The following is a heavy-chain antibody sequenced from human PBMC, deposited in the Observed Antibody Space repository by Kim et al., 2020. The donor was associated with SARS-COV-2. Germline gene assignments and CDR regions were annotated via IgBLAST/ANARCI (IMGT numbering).Heavy chain of an antibody. J-gene: IGHJ4*02. CDR1: GYTFTSYG. D-gene: IGHD3-22*01. CDR2: ISAYNGNT. V-gene: IGHV1-18*01. Sequence: ASVKVSCKASGYTFTSYGISWVRQAPGQGLEWMGWISAYNGNTNYAQKLQGRVTMTTDTSTSTAYMELRSLRSDDTAVYYCARETQGLGYYYDSSGYSVLDYWGQGTLVTVSS. CDR3: ARETQGLGYYYDSSGYSVLDY.